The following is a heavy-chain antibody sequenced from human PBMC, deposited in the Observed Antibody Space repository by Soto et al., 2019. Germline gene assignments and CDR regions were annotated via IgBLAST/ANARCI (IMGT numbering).Heavy chain of an antibody. CDR2: IYHSGST. Sequence: SETLSLTCAVSGGSISSSNWWSWVRQPPGKGLEWIGEIYHSGSTNYNPSLKSRVTISVDKSKNQFSLKLSSVTAADTAVYYCARKSILAAAGTVEWRWFDPWGQGTLVTVSS. CDR1: GGSISSSNW. V-gene: IGHV4-4*02. J-gene: IGHJ5*02. CDR3: ARKSILAAAGTVEWRWFDP. D-gene: IGHD6-13*01.